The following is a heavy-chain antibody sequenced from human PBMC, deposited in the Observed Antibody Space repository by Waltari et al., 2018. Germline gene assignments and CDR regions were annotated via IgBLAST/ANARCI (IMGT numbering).Heavy chain of an antibody. CDR1: GFTFSSYD. Sequence: EVQLVESGGGLVQPGGSLRLSCAATGFTFSSYDMHWVRQATGKGLEWVSAIGTAGDTYYPGSVKGRFTISRENAKNSLYLQMNSLRAGDTAVYYRARSIAVAGNSHAFDIWGQGTMVTVSS. D-gene: IGHD6-19*01. CDR2: IGTAGDT. V-gene: IGHV3-13*01. CDR3: ARSIAVAGNSHAFDI. J-gene: IGHJ3*02.